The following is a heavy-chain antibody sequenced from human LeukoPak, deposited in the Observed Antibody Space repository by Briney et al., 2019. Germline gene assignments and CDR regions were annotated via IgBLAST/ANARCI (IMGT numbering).Heavy chain of an antibody. CDR3: ARTLYDSDGPLLFDAFDI. V-gene: IGHV3-21*01. CDR2: ISGGGSYI. J-gene: IGHJ3*02. CDR1: GFTFSNYA. D-gene: IGHD3-22*01. Sequence: GGSLRLSCAASGFTFSNYAMNWVRQAPGKGLEWVSSISGGGSYIYYADSVKGRFTISRDNAENSLFLQMNSLRADDTAVYYCARTLYDSDGPLLFDAFDIWGQGTMVTVSS.